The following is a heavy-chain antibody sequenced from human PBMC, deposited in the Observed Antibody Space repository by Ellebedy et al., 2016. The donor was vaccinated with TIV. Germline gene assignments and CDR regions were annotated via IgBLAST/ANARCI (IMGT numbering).Heavy chain of an antibody. V-gene: IGHV1-3*01. Sequence: AASVKVSCKASGFIFTTYAFYWVRQAPGQGLEYMGWINAGNGDRQYSQRFQGRVTMTRDTSASTAYVELTSLRSEDTAVYYCARNIVRTTTLDYWGQGTLVTVSS. D-gene: IGHD1-26*01. CDR3: ARNIVRTTTLDY. CDR1: GFIFTTYA. CDR2: INAGNGDR. J-gene: IGHJ4*02.